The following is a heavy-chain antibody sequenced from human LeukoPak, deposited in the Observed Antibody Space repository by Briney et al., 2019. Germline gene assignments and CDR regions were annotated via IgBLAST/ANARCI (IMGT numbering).Heavy chain of an antibody. J-gene: IGHJ4*02. Sequence: GGSLRLSCAASGFTFSSYSMNWVRQAPGKGLEWVSYISISSSTIYYADSVKGRFTISRDNAKNSLYLQMNSLKAEDTAVYYCARDGSAAGNDYWGQGTLVTVSS. CDR3: ARDGSAAGNDY. CDR2: ISISSSTI. CDR1: GFTFSSYS. D-gene: IGHD6-13*01. V-gene: IGHV3-48*01.